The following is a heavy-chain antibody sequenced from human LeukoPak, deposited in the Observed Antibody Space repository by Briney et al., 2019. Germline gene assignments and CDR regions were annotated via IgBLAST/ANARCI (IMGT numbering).Heavy chain of an antibody. CDR2: IYHSGST. Sequence: PSETLSLTCAVSGGSISSGGYSWSWIRQPPGKGLEWIGYIYHSGSTYYNPSLKSRVTISVDRSKNQFSPKLSSVTAADTAVYYCARGVPQLDNWNYVGWFDPWGQGTLVTVSS. V-gene: IGHV4-30-2*01. D-gene: IGHD1-7*01. J-gene: IGHJ5*02. CDR3: ARGVPQLDNWNYVGWFDP. CDR1: GGSISSGGYS.